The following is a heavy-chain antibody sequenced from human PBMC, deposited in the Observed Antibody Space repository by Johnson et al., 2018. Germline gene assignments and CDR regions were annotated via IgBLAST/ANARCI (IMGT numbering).Heavy chain of an antibody. D-gene: IGHD6-19*01. CDR2: ISWDGGST. Sequence: EVQLLESGGVVVQPGGSLRLSCAASGFTFDDYAMHWVRQAPGKGLEWVSLISWDGGSTYYADSVKGRFTISRDNSKNSLYLQMNSLRAEDTALYYCAKGGIAVAGELLDAFDIWGQGTMVTVSS. J-gene: IGHJ3*02. CDR1: GFTFDDYA. V-gene: IGHV3-43D*03. CDR3: AKGGIAVAGELLDAFDI.